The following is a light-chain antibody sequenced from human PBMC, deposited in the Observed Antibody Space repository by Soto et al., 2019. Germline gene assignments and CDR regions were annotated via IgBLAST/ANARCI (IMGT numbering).Light chain of an antibody. CDR2: DVS. V-gene: IGLV2-14*01. CDR3: SSYTSSSSVV. Sequence: QSVLTQPASVSGSPGQSITISCTGTSSDVGGYNYVSWYQQHPGKAPKLMIYDVSNRPSGVSNRFSGSKSGNTASLTISGLQAEYEADYYCSSYTSSSSVVFCGGTKLTVL. J-gene: IGLJ2*01. CDR1: SSDVGGYNY.